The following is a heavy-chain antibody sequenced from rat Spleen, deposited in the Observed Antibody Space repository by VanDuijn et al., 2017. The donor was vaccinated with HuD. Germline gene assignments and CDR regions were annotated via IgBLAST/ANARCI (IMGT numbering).Heavy chain of an antibody. D-gene: IGHD5-1*01. J-gene: IGHJ4*01. V-gene: IGHV2-43*01. CDR2: MWRSGST. CDR3: IRHWEGVMDA. Sequence: QVQLKESGPGLVQPSQTLSLTCTVSGFSLTSYHVSWVRQPPGKGLEWMGVMWRSGSTEYNSGLKSRLSISWDTSKSQVFLKMNSLQTEDTAIYYCIRHWEGVMDAWGQGASVTVSS. CDR1: GFSLTSYH.